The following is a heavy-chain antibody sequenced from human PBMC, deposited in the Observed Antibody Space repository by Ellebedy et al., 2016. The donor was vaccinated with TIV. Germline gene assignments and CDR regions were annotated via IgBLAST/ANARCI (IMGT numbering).Heavy chain of an antibody. Sequence: PGGSLRLSCAASGFTLNTYAMRLVRQAPGQGLEWVSTITDRGGRTFYAASVKGRFTISSDNAKNTLFLQMNSLRADDTALYYCTNGGLSNTPRHYFDSWGQGTLVTVSS. V-gene: IGHV3-23*01. CDR3: TNGGLSNTPRHYFDS. CDR1: GFTLNTYA. CDR2: ITDRGGRT. D-gene: IGHD5/OR15-5a*01. J-gene: IGHJ4*02.